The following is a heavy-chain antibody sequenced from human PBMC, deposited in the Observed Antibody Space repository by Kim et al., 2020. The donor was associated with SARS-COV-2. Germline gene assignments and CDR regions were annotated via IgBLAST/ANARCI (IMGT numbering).Heavy chain of an antibody. CDR2: IIPIFGTE. J-gene: IGHJ4*02. V-gene: IGHV1-69*13. Sequence: SVKVSCKASGGTFSSYAISWVRQAPGQGLEWMGGIIPIFGTENYAQKFQGRVTITADESTSTAYMELSSLRSEDTAMYYCARVSGALGYCSSTSCYTFDYWGQGTLVTVSS. D-gene: IGHD2-2*02. CDR3: ARVSGALGYCSSTSCYTFDY. CDR1: GGTFSSYA.